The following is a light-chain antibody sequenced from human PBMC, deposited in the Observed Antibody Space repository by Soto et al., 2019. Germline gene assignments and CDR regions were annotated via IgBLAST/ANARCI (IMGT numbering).Light chain of an antibody. Sequence: AIRMTQSPSSFSASTGDRVTITCRASQGISSYLAWYQQKPGKAPKLLVYAASTLQYGVPSRFSGSGSGTDFTLTIRCLQSEDFETYLCQQYYTYPQTFVQGTKVDIK. CDR3: QQYYTYPQT. V-gene: IGKV1-8*01. J-gene: IGKJ2*01. CDR2: AAS. CDR1: QGISSY.